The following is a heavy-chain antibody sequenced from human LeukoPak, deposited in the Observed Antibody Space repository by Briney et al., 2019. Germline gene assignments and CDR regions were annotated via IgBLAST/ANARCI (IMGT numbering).Heavy chain of an antibody. CDR3: AGVHYGRVENDY. CDR2: ISDTAKTI. V-gene: IGHV3-11*04. Sequence: GGSLRLSCAVSGFTFSDYSMSWIRQAPGKGLEWISDISDTAKTIYYADSVRGRFTISRDNAKNSLYLQMNSLRDEDTAVYCCAGVHYGRVENDYWGQGTLVTVSS. CDR1: GFTFSDYS. J-gene: IGHJ4*02. D-gene: IGHD3-10*01.